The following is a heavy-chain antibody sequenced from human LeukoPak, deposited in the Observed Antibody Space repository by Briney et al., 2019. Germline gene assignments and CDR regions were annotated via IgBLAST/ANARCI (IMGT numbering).Heavy chain of an antibody. CDR3: ARVHGYYTGIYYFDF. J-gene: IGHJ4*02. CDR1: GYTFTCYG. Sequence: GASVRVSCKTSGYTFTCYGIAWVRQAPGQGLELMGWISTSNGNTKYVENFQGRVTMTTDTSTSTAYMEVRSLRSDDTALYYCARVHGYYTGIYYFDFWGQGSLVTVSS. CDR2: ISTSNGNT. D-gene: IGHD4-23*01. V-gene: IGHV1-18*01.